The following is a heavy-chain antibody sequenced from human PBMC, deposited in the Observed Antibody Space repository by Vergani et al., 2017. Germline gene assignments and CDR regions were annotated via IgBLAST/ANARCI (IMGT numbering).Heavy chain of an antibody. CDR3: AKDDADSGSYSPEDY. CDR2: ISGSGGST. Sequence: EVQLLESGGGLVQPGVSLRLSCAASGFTFSSYAMRWVRQAPGKGLEWVSAISGSGGSTYYADFVKGRFTISGDYSKNTLYLQMKRLRAEDTAVYYCAKDDADSGSYSPEDYWGQGTLVTVSS. D-gene: IGHD1-26*01. CDR1: GFTFSSYA. V-gene: IGHV3-23*01. J-gene: IGHJ4*02.